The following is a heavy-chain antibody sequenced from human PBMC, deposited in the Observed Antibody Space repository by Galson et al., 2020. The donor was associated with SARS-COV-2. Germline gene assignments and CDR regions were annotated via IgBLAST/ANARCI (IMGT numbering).Heavy chain of an antibody. CDR3: ARLHYGEYAPEAFDI. V-gene: IGHV4-30-2*01. D-gene: IGHD4-17*01. CDR2: ISHSGGT. J-gene: IGHJ3*02. Sequence: SETLSLTCAVSGTSISSGSYTWNWIRQPPGKGLEWIGYISHSGGTYYNPSLKSRVTISGDRSKNQFSLRLSSVTAADTAVYYCARLHYGEYAPEAFDIWGPGTRVTVSS. CDR1: GTSISSGSYT.